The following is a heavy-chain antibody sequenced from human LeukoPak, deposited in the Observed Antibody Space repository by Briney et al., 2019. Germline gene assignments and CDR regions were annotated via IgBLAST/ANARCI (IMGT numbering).Heavy chain of an antibody. J-gene: IGHJ4*02. D-gene: IGHD6-19*01. Sequence: GGSLRLSCVASGFTFSRYWMHWVRQAPGKGLVWVSRINSDGRSTNYADSVKGRFSISRDNAENTLYLQMNSLRAEDTAFYYCARDRGNILVAGTFDYWGQEPLVTVSS. CDR1: GFTFSRYW. CDR2: INSDGRST. CDR3: ARDRGNILVAGTFDY. V-gene: IGHV3-74*01.